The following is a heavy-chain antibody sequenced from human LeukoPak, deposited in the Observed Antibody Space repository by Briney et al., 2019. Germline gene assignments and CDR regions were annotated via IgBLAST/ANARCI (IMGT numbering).Heavy chain of an antibody. CDR2: IIPIFGTA. Sequence: ASVKVSCKASGGTFSSYAISWVRQAPGQGLEWMGGIIPIFGTANYAQKFQGRVTITADESTSTAYMELSSLRSEDTAVYYCARGRDILIAFDYWGQGTLVTVSS. J-gene: IGHJ4*02. CDR3: ARGRDILIAFDY. CDR1: GGTFSSYA. D-gene: IGHD3-16*02. V-gene: IGHV1-69*13.